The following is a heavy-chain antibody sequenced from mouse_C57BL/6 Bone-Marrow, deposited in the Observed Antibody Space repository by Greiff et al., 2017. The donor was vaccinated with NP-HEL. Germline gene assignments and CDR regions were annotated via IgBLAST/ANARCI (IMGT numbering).Heavy chain of an antibody. CDR1: GFTFTDYY. CDR3: ARSITTAVGGFAY. Sequence: EVQGVESGGGLVQPGGSLSLSCAASGFTFTDYYMSWVRQPPGKALEWLGFIRNKANGYPTEYSASVKGRFTISRDNSQSILYLQMNALRAEDSATYYCARSITTAVGGFAYWGQGTLVTVSA. CDR2: IRNKANGYPT. J-gene: IGHJ3*01. V-gene: IGHV7-3*01. D-gene: IGHD1-2*01.